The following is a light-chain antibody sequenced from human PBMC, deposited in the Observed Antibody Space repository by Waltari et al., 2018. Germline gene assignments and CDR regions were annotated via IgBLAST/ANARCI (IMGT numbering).Light chain of an antibody. Sequence: EIVLTQSPGTLSLSPGERAPLSYRASQSVSSSYLAWYQQKPGQAPRLLIYGASSRATGIPDRFSGSGSGTDFTLTISRLEPEDFAVYYCQQYGSSSYTFGQGTKLEIK. CDR1: QSVSSSY. CDR2: GAS. V-gene: IGKV3-20*01. J-gene: IGKJ2*01. CDR3: QQYGSSSYT.